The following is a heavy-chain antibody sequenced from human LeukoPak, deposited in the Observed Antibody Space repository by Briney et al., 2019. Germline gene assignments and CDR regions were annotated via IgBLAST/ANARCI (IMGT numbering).Heavy chain of an antibody. V-gene: IGHV1-18*01. CDR1: GYTFTSYG. CDR3: ARGGWIAAAGNWFDP. J-gene: IGHJ5*02. Sequence: ASVKVSCKASGYTFTSYGISWVRQAPGQGLEWMGWISAYNGNTNYAQKLQGRVTMTTDTSTSTDYMELRSLRSDDTAVYYCARGGWIAAAGNWFDPWGQGTLVTVSS. CDR2: ISAYNGNT. D-gene: IGHD6-13*01.